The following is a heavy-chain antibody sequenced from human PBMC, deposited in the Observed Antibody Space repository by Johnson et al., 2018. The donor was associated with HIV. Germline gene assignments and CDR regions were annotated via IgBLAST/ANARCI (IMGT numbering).Heavy chain of an antibody. Sequence: EVQLVESGGGVVQPGGSLRLSCAASGFTFSSYAMSWVRQAPGKGLEWVSATTPSGGGTYYADSVKGRFTISRDNSKNTLFLQMNSLRAEDTAVYFCAKAFSTFHDAFDIWGQGTMVTVSS. CDR3: AKAFSTFHDAFDI. D-gene: IGHD2/OR15-2a*01. J-gene: IGHJ3*02. CDR2: TTPSGGGT. CDR1: GFTFSSYA. V-gene: IGHV3-23*04.